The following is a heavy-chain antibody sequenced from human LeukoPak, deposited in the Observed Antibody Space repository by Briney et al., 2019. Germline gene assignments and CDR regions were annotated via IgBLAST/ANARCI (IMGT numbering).Heavy chain of an antibody. CDR3: ARDTGRNYYDSSGYLDY. J-gene: IGHJ4*02. D-gene: IGHD3-22*01. V-gene: IGHV4-59*01. Sequence: GSLRLSCTVSGFIFADYSMSWFRQAPGKGLEWIGYIYYSGSTNYNPSLKSRVTISVDTSKNQFSLKLSSVTAADTAVYYCARDTGRNYYDSSGYLDYWGQGTLVTVSS. CDR1: GFIFADYS. CDR2: IYYSGST.